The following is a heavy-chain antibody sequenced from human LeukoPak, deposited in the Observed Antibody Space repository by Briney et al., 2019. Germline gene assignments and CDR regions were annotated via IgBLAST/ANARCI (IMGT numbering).Heavy chain of an antibody. CDR1: GYTFTSYG. CDR2: ISAYNGNT. V-gene: IGHV1-18*04. CDR3: ARGPYCGGDCYPGFDY. J-gene: IGHJ4*02. Sequence: ASVKVSCKASGYTFTSYGISWVRQAPGQGLEWMGWISAYNGNTNYAQKLQGRVTMTTDTSTSTAYMGLRSLRSDDTAVYYCARGPYCGGDCYPGFDYWGQGTLVTVSS. D-gene: IGHD2-21*02.